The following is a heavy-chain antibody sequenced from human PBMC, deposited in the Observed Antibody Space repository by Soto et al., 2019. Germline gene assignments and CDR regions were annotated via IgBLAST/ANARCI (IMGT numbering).Heavy chain of an antibody. CDR1: VFTLSTYW. CDR2: IKQDGSQK. Sequence: VGSLRLSCASSVFTLSTYWMSCVRQAPGKGLEWVANIKQDGSQKYYVDSVKGRFTIYRDNAKSSLYLQMNSLRAEDTAIYYCARPYCSGGSCYNWFEPWGQGTLVTVSS. J-gene: IGHJ5*02. D-gene: IGHD2-15*01. V-gene: IGHV3-7*03. CDR3: ARPYCSGGSCYNWFEP.